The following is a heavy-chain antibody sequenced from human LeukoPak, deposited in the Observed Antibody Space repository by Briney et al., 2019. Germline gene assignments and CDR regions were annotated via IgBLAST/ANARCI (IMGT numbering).Heavy chain of an antibody. D-gene: IGHD3-22*01. J-gene: IGHJ4*02. CDR3: ARVYYYDSSGYYPDY. CDR1: GYTFTSYD. Sequence: ASVKVSCKASGYTFTSYDINWVRQATGQGLEWMGWMNPNSGNTDYAQKLQGRVTMTTDTSTSTAYMELRSLRSDDTAVYYCARVYYYDSSGYYPDYWGQGTLVTVSS. V-gene: IGHV1-8*01. CDR2: MNPNSGNT.